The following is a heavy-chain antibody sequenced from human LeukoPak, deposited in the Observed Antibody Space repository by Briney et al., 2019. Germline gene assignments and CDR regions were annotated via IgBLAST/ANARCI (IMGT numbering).Heavy chain of an antibody. CDR3: AKDPDYSNSYYFDY. V-gene: IGHV3-23*01. J-gene: IGHJ4*02. CDR2: ISGSGGST. Sequence: GGSLRLSCAASGFTFSSYAMSWVRQALGKGLEWVSAISGSGGSTYYADSVKGRFTISRDNSKNTLYLQMNSLRAEDTAVYYCAKDPDYSNSYYFDYWGQGTLVTVSS. D-gene: IGHD4-11*01. CDR1: GFTFSSYA.